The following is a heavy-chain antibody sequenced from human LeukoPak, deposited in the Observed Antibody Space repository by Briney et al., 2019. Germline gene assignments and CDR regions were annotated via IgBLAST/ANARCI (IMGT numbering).Heavy chain of an antibody. CDR2: ISTYSGDT. CDR1: GYTFINYG. Sequence: ASVKVSCKASGYTFINYGMSWVRQAPGQGLEWLGWISTYSGDTNYPPKLQDRVTVIADTSTNTVYMELRSLRSDDTAVYYCARDPIVGATPFDYWGQGTLVTVSS. J-gene: IGHJ4*02. V-gene: IGHV1-18*01. D-gene: IGHD1-26*01. CDR3: ARDPIVGATPFDY.